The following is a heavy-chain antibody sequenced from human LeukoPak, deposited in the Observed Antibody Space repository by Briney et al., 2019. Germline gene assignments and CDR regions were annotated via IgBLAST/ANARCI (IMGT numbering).Heavy chain of an antibody. CDR2: ISNSGSTI. CDR1: GFTFSDYY. D-gene: IGHD3-22*01. J-gene: IGHJ4*02. CDR3: AKDSAQYYYDSSGYCDY. Sequence: GGSLRLSCAASGFTFSDYYMSWIRQAPGKGLEWVSYISNSGSTIYYADSVKGRFTISRDNAKNSLYLQMNSLRAEDTAVYYCAKDSAQYYYDSSGYCDYWGQGTLVTVSS. V-gene: IGHV3-11*01.